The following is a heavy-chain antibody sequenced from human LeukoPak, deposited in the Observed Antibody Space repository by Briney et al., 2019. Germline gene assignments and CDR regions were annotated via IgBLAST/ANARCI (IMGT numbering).Heavy chain of an antibody. Sequence: PGGSLRLSCAASGFTFSSYAMQWLRQAPGKGLAGVAVISYDGSNKYYADSVKGRFTISRDNSKNTLYLQMNSLRAEDTAVYYCASGPTVTTSIDYWGQGTLVTVSS. CDR1: GFTFSSYA. J-gene: IGHJ4*02. V-gene: IGHV3-30*04. D-gene: IGHD4-17*01. CDR3: ASGPTVTTSIDY. CDR2: ISYDGSNK.